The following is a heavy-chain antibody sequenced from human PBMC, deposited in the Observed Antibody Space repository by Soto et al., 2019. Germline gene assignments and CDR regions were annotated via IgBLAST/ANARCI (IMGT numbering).Heavy chain of an antibody. Sequence: QVQVKQWGAGVLKPSETLSLTCGVYGGSFSGYYWTWLRQPPGKGLEWIGEMSHSGSTDYNPSLWGRVTISIDASKNQLSLNLNSVTAADTAVYYCARGPMSDWPLCSHWGQGILVTVSS. CDR1: GGSFSGYY. V-gene: IGHV4-34*01. CDR2: MSHSGST. J-gene: IGHJ4*02. CDR3: ARGPMSDWPLCSH. D-gene: IGHD3-10*02.